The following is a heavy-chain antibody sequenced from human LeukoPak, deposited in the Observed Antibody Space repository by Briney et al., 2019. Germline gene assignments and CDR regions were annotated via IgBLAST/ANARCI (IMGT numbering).Heavy chain of an antibody. V-gene: IGHV3-7*01. J-gene: IGHJ4*02. CDR3: ARFGDPSTTPDY. D-gene: IGHD3-16*01. CDR2: IRQDGNWR. CDR1: GFTFSRHW. Sequence: GGSLRLSCAASGFTFSRHWMSWVRQAPGKGLEWVAHIRQDGNWRHHEDSVEGRFTISRDNAKNSLYLQMNSLRVEDTAVYYCARFGDPSTTPDYWGQGTRVTVSS.